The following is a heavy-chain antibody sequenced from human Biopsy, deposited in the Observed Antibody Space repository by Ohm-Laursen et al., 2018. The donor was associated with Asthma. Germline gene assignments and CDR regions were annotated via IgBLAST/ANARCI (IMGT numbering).Heavy chain of an antibody. J-gene: IGHJ4*02. CDR3: ARRGGLERYFDY. V-gene: IGHV4-39*01. D-gene: IGHD3-16*01. Sequence: SDTLSLTCTVSGGSISSSSYYWGWIRQPPGKGLEWIGSIYYNGRTYYNPSLKSRVTISVDTSKNQFSLKLSSVTAADTAVYFCARRGGLERYFDYWGQGTLVTVSS. CDR1: GGSISSSSYY. CDR2: IYYNGRT.